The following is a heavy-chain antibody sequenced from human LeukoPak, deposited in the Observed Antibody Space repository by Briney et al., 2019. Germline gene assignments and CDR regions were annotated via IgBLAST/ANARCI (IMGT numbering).Heavy chain of an antibody. CDR3: ASIRSGGGYGMDV. CDR1: GGSISSYY. V-gene: IGHV4-59*08. D-gene: IGHD2-15*01. CDR2: IYYSGST. Sequence: SETLSLTCTVSGGSISSYYWSWIRQPPGKGLEWIGYIYYSGSTNYNPSLKSRVTIPVDTSKNQFSLKLSSVTAADTAVYYCASIRSGGGYGMDVWGQGTTVTVSS. J-gene: IGHJ6*02.